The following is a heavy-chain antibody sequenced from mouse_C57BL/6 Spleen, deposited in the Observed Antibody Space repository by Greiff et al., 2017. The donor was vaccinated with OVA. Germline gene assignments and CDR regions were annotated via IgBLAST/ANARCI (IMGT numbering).Heavy chain of an antibody. Sequence: QVQLQQSGAELVRPGASVTLSCKASGYTFTDYEMHWVKQTPVHGLEWIGAIDPETGGTAYNQKFKGKAILTADKSSSTAYMELRSLTSEDSAVYYCTRYNYGSSYPYPMDYWGQGTSVTVS. CDR2: IDPETGGT. CDR1: GYTFTDYE. J-gene: IGHJ4*01. CDR3: TRYNYGSSYPYPMDY. D-gene: IGHD1-1*01. V-gene: IGHV1-15*01.